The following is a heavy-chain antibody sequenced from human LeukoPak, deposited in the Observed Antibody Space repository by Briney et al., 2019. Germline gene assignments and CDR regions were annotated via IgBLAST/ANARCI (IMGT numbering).Heavy chain of an antibody. Sequence: SETLSLTCTVSGGSISNYYWSWIRQPPGKGLEWIGYIYDSGSTSYTNYNPSLKSRVTMSIDTSKNQFSLKLSSVTAADTAMYYCARLSGGTQWSGELSMDYWGQGTLVTVSS. J-gene: IGHJ4*02. CDR2: IYDSGSTSYT. V-gene: IGHV4-59*08. CDR1: GGSISNYY. CDR3: ARLSGGTQWSGELSMDY. D-gene: IGHD3-10*01.